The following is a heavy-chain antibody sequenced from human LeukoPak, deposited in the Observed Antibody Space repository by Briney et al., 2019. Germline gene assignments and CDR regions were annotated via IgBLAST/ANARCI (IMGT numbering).Heavy chain of an antibody. CDR3: AKSRAAAAGTDFNY. J-gene: IGHJ4*02. CDR2: IIPVFGIT. V-gene: IGHV1-69*04. CDR1: GDTFSTYA. Sequence: SVKVSCKASGDTFSTYALSWVRQAPGQGLEWMGRIIPVFGITNYAQKFQGRVTITADTSTSTAYMQLSSLTSEDTAVYYCAKSRAAAAGTDFNYWGQGTLVSVSS. D-gene: IGHD6-25*01.